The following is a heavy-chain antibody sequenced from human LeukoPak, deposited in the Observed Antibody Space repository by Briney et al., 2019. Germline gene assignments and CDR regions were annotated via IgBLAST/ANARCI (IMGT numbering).Heavy chain of an antibody. Sequence: GGSLRLSCAASGFTFSSYWMSWVRQAPGKGLEWVANIKQDGGEKYCVDSVKGRFTISRDNAKNSLYLQMNSLRAEDTAVYYCARDSGSYYGGGYYFDYWGQGTLVTVSS. CDR1: GFTFSSYW. V-gene: IGHV3-7*03. J-gene: IGHJ4*02. D-gene: IGHD1-26*01. CDR3: ARDSGSYYGGGYYFDY. CDR2: IKQDGGEK.